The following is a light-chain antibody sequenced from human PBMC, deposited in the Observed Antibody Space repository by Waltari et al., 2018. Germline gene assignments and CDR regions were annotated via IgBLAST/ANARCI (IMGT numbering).Light chain of an antibody. V-gene: IGKV1-16*01. Sequence: DIQMTQSPSSVSASVGDRVTITCRASQGIGDYLAWFKQKPGKPPKALIYGATSLPSGVPSRFSGSVSGKDFTLTISSLQPEDFATYYCQHYHSFPLTFGGGTKVEIK. CDR3: QHYHSFPLT. CDR2: GAT. J-gene: IGKJ4*01. CDR1: QGIGDY.